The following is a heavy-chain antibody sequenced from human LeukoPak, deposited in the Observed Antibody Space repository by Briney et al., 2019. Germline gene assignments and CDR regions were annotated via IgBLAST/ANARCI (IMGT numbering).Heavy chain of an antibody. V-gene: IGHV3-15*01. CDR2: IISKTDGGTT. Sequence: GCLRVSCAASGVTLCNALMSWGRPAPGERLGWVGRIISKTDGGTTDYAATVKGRFTISRDDSKNTLYLQMNSLKTEDTAVYYCTTDWNCGGDCRKVYWGQGTLVTVSS. D-gene: IGHD2-21*02. J-gene: IGHJ4*02. CDR1: GVTLCNAL. CDR3: TTDWNCGGDCRKVY.